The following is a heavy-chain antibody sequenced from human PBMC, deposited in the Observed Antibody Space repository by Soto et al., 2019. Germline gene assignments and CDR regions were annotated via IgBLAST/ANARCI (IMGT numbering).Heavy chain of an antibody. CDR2: VSSSGSST. CDR3: ARRDCGSGRNCEFGAPAFAY. D-gene: IGHD2-21*01. CDR1: GFTFSNYD. V-gene: IGHV3-23*01. J-gene: IGHJ4*02. Sequence: EVQLLESGGDLVQPGGSLRLSCAASGFTFSNYDMSWVRQAPGKGLEWVSSVSSSGSSTYYADSVKGRFTISRDNSKNTLYLKMSRLGAADTAVYHCARRDCGSGRNCEFGAPAFAYWGQGNLVTVTS.